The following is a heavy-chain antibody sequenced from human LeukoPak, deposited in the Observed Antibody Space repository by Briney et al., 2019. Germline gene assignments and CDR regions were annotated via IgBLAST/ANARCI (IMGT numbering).Heavy chain of an antibody. D-gene: IGHD6-19*01. CDR2: IIPIFGTA. Sequence: SVKVSCKASGGTFSSYAISWVRQAPGQGLEWMGGIIPIFGTANYAQKFQGRVAITADESTSTAYMELSSLRSEDTAVYYRARSLADLGYFDYWGQGTLVTVSS. J-gene: IGHJ4*02. V-gene: IGHV1-69*01. CDR3: ARSLADLGYFDY. CDR1: GGTFSSYA.